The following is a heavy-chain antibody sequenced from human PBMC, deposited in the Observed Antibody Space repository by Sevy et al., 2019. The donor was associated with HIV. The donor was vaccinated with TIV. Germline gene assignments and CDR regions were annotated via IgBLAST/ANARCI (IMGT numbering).Heavy chain of an antibody. CDR1: GFTFRTSG. CDR2: ISYDEAHK. D-gene: IGHD3-10*01. CDR3: AKDYSAGITMVRGAYRARGDYFDY. J-gene: IGHJ4*02. V-gene: IGHV3-30*18. Sequence: GGSLRLSCVTSGFTFRTSGMHWVRQSPGKGLEWVAVISYDEAHKNYADSGKGRFSISKDNSKNTLYLQMSSLGTEDTAVYYCAKDYSAGITMVRGAYRARGDYFDYWGQGTQVTVSS.